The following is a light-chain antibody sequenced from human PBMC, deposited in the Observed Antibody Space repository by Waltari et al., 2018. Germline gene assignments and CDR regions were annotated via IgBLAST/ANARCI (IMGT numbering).Light chain of an antibody. V-gene: IGLV1-44*01. CDR1: NSNIGTNT. CDR2: SNN. J-gene: IGLJ3*02. CDR3: AAWDDSLNGPV. Sequence: QSVLTQPPSASGTPGQRVSISCSGSNSNIGTNTVNWYQQLPGTAPKLIIYSNNNRPSGVPDRFSGSKSGTSASLAISGLQSEDEAEYYCAAWDDSLNGPVFGAGTKLTVL.